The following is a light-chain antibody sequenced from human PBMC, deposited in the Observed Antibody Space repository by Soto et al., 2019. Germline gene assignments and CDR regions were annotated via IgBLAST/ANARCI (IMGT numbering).Light chain of an antibody. Sequence: QSALTQPASVSGSPGQSITISCTGTSSDVGAYDFVSWYQQHPDKAPKLMIYEVSNRPSGVSNRFSGSKSVNTATLTISGLLAEDEADYYCSSYTSSSTRVFGTGTKVTV. CDR1: SSDVGAYDF. J-gene: IGLJ1*01. CDR2: EVS. CDR3: SSYTSSSTRV. V-gene: IGLV2-14*03.